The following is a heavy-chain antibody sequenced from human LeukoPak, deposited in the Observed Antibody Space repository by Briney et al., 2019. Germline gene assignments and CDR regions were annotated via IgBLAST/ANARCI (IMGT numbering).Heavy chain of an antibody. V-gene: IGHV3-23*01. D-gene: IGHD5-12*01. CDR3: AKGGTYSGYDPSYFDY. CDR1: GVTFSSYA. Sequence: GGSLRLSCAASGVTFSSYAMNWVRQAPGKGLEWVSVISGSGGSTYYADSVKGRFSISRDNSKNTLYLQMNSLRAEDTAVYYCAKGGTYSGYDPSYFDYWGQGTLVTVSS. CDR2: ISGSGGST. J-gene: IGHJ4*02.